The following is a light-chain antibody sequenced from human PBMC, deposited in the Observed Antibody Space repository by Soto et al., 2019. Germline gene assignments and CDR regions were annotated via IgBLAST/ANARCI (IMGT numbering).Light chain of an antibody. CDR2: GAS. Sequence: EVVFPLSPGTLSLSPGERSTLSCRASQSVSSSDLAWYQQNPGQAPRLLISGASSRATGIPDRFSGSGSGTDFTLTIRRLAPEDCVLVYCPESGIPPPRFGHRTKVDI. J-gene: IGKJ1*01. V-gene: IGKV3-20*01. CDR3: PESGIPPPR. CDR1: QSVSSSD.